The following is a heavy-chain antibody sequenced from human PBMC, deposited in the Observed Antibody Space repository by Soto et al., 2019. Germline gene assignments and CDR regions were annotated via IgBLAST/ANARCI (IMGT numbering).Heavy chain of an antibody. D-gene: IGHD3-3*01. CDR2: IHYSRGT. CDR3: SRDRVYGFCAGYYGIDV. J-gene: IGHJ6*02. Sequence: QVHLQESGPGLVKPSETLSLTCTLSGGSVRSDGSYWSWIRQSPGKGLEWIGYIHYSRGTNYNPSIKSRVSISVDTAKNQFSLNVTSAAAADAADYYCSRDRVYGFCAGYYGIDVWGQGTTVTVSS. V-gene: IGHV4-61*08. CDR1: GGSVRSDGSY.